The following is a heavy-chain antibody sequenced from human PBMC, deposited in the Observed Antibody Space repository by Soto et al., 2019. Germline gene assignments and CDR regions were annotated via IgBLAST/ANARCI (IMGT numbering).Heavy chain of an antibody. V-gene: IGHV1-2*02. CDR3: AREGGSETLQPSYNWFDT. CDR1: GYTFTDYH. D-gene: IGHD6-25*01. J-gene: IGHJ5*02. CDR2: INANNGGA. Sequence: QVQLVQSGAEVKKPGASVKVSCKASGYTFTDYHIHWVRQAPGQGLEFMGWINANNGGAGSAQQFQGRVTVTWDTSITTVYMELSNLRSDDTAVYYCAREGGSETLQPSYNWFDTWGQGTLVTVSS.